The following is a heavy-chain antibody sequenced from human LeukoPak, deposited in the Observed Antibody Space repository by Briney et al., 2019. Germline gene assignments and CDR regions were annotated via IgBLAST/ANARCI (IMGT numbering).Heavy chain of an antibody. D-gene: IGHD1-26*01. CDR3: ASASPPYSGSFREGFDY. Sequence: GASVKVSCKASGYTFTSYGISWVRQAPGQGLEWMGWISAYNGNTNYAQKLQGRVTMTTDTSTSTAYMELRSLRSDDTAVYYCASASPPYSGSFREGFDYWGQGTLVTVSS. J-gene: IGHJ4*02. CDR1: GYTFTSYG. CDR2: ISAYNGNT. V-gene: IGHV1-18*01.